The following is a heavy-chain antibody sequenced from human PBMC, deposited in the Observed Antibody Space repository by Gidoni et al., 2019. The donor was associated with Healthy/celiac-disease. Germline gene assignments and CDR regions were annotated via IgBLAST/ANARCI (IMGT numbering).Heavy chain of an antibody. Sequence: QVQLVESGVGVVQPGRSLSLPCAASGFTSSSNAMHWVRQAPGKGLGWVAVISYDGSNKYYADSVKGRFTISRDNSKNTLYLQMNSLRAEDTAVYYCARDYYGSGSYYTPPDYWGQGTLVTVSS. V-gene: IGHV3-30-3*01. J-gene: IGHJ4*02. CDR2: ISYDGSNK. D-gene: IGHD3-10*01. CDR1: GFTSSSNA. CDR3: ARDYYGSGSYYTPPDY.